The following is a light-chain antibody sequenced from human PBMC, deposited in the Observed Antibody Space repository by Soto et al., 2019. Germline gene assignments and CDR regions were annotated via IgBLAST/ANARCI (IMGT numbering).Light chain of an antibody. Sequence: QSALTQPASVSGSPGQSITITCTGTRSDIGAYNFVSWYQQHPGEVPKLMLYDVSIRPSGVSNRFSGSKSGNTASLTISGLQADDEADYYCTSWTTITTMIFGGGTKLTVL. CDR2: DVS. J-gene: IGLJ2*01. CDR1: RSDIGAYNF. V-gene: IGLV2-14*03. CDR3: TSWTTITTMI.